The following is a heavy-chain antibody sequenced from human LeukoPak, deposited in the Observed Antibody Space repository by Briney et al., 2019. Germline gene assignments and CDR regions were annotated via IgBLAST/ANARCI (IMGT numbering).Heavy chain of an antibody. D-gene: IGHD5-24*01. CDR1: GFTFSSYS. J-gene: IGHJ6*03. CDR3: ARDEGKGMATIMYYYYMDV. CDR2: ISSSSSYI. Sequence: GGSLRLSCAASGFTFSSYSMNWVRQAPGKGLEWVSSISSSSSYIYYADSVKGRFTISRDNAKNSLYLQMNSLRAEDTAVYYCARDEGKGMATIMYYYYMDVWGKGTTVTVSS. V-gene: IGHV3-21*01.